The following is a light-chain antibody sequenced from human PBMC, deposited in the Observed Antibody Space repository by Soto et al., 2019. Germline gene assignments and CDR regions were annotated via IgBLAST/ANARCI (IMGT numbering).Light chain of an antibody. V-gene: IGKV1-12*01. Sequence: IQMTQSPSSVSASVGDRVTITCRARQGISSWLAWYQQKPGNAPKLLIYAASRLQSGVPSRFSRSGSRTDFTLTISSQQPEDFATYYRQQANSSPLTFGGGTKVEIK. CDR3: QQANSSPLT. CDR2: AAS. CDR1: QGISSW. J-gene: IGKJ4*01.